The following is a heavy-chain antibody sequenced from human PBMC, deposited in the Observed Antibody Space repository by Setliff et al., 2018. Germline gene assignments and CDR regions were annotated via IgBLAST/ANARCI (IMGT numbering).Heavy chain of an antibody. J-gene: IGHJ3*02. CDR1: DGSFSDYY. D-gene: IGHD3-10*01. Sequence: SETLSLTCAVYDGSFSDYYWSWIRQPPGKWLEWIGEINHSGSTNYKSSLKSRVTISVDTSKNQFSLKLNSVTAAYTAVYYCARRWNFGPYGSGIHDAFDMLGQGTMVTVSS. CDR3: ARRWNFGPYGSGIHDAFDM. CDR2: INHSGST. V-gene: IGHV4-34*01.